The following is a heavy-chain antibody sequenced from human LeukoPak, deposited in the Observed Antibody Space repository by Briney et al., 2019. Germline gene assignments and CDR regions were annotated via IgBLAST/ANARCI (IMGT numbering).Heavy chain of an antibody. D-gene: IGHD3-10*01. CDR3: AKEDLWFGELFAYYFDY. CDR2: ISYDGSNK. Sequence: PGGSLRLSCAASGFTFSSYAMHWVRQAPGKGLEWVAVISYDGSNKYYADSVKGRFTISRDNSKNTLYLQMNSLRAEDTAVYYCAKEDLWFGELFAYYFDYWGQGTLVTVSS. V-gene: IGHV3-30-3*01. CDR1: GFTFSSYA. J-gene: IGHJ4*02.